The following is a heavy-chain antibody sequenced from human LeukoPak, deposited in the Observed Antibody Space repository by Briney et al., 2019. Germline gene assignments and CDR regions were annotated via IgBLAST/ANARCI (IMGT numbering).Heavy chain of an antibody. D-gene: IGHD3-22*01. Sequence: GGSLRLSCAASGFTFSSYWMSWVRQAPGKGLEWVANIKQDGSEKYYVDSVKGRFTISKDNSKNTLYLQMNSLRAEDTAVYYCAREDYADSSSYYSSGEYWGQGTLVTVSS. CDR2: IKQDGSEK. J-gene: IGHJ4*02. CDR1: GFTFSSYW. V-gene: IGHV3-7*01. CDR3: AREDYADSSSYYSSGEY.